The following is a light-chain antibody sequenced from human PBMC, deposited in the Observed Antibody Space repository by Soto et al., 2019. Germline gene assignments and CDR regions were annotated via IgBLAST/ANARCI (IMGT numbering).Light chain of an antibody. CDR1: QSVSSY. Sequence: IVLTRCASTLSLSPGERASLSCRASQSVSSYLAWYQQKPGQAPRLLIYDASNRATGIPARFSDSGSGTDFTLTLGSLEPEDFAVYCCQQRSNWPPGGTFGGGTKVDIK. CDR3: QQRSNWPPGGT. CDR2: DAS. V-gene: IGKV3-11*01. J-gene: IGKJ4*01.